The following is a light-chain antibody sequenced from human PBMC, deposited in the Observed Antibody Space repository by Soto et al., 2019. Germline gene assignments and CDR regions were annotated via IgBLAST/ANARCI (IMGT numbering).Light chain of an antibody. Sequence: IVLTQSPGILSLSPGDRATLSCRATQSVINNFLAWYQQRPGQVPRLLIFSASTRATGIPDRFSGSGSGTDFTLTISRLEPDDFAVYYCQQRHTWPTTFGGGAKVEI. CDR3: QQRHTWPTT. CDR1: QSVINNF. J-gene: IGKJ4*01. V-gene: IGKV3D-20*02. CDR2: SAS.